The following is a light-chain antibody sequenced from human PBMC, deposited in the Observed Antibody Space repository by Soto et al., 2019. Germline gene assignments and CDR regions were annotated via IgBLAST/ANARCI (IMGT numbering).Light chain of an antibody. V-gene: IGKV1-39*01. CDR3: QQTSSAPFT. J-gene: IGKJ3*01. CDR1: QNINTY. Sequence: DIQMTQSQYSLSAAVGDRVTIACRASQNINTYLNWYQQKPGKAPKLLMFDAASLQSGVPSRFSGSGSRTDFTLTITSLQPEDFATYYCQQTSSAPFTFGPGTKVDIK. CDR2: DAA.